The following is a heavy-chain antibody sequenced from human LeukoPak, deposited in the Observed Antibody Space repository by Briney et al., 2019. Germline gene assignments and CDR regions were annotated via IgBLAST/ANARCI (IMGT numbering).Heavy chain of an antibody. J-gene: IGHJ3*02. D-gene: IGHD4-11*01. CDR3: ASVEGVLQYSAFDI. V-gene: IGHV3-7*01. Sequence: GGSLRLSCAASGFTFSSYWMSWVRQAPGKGLEWVANINQDGTAKYYMDSVKGRFTISRDNAKNSLFLQMNSLRAEDTAVYYCASVEGVLQYSAFDIWGQGTLVTVSS. CDR1: GFTFSSYW. CDR2: INQDGTAK.